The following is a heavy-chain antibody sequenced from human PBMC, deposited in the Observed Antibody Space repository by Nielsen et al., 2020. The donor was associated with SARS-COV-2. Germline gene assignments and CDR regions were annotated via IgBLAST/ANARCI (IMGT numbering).Heavy chain of an antibody. D-gene: IGHD1-14*01. J-gene: IGHJ4*02. Sequence: SETLSLTCAISGDSVSSNSAAWNWIRQSPSRGLEWLGRTYYRSKWYNDYAVSVKSRITINPDTSKNQFSLQLNSVTPEGTAVYYCARGEVENNHSNYWGQGTLVTVSS. V-gene: IGHV6-1*01. CDR2: TYYRSKWYN. CDR1: GDSVSSNSAA. CDR3: ARGEVENNHSNY.